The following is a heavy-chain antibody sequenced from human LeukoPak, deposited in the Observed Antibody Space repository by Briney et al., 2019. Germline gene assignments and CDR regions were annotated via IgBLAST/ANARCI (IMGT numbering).Heavy chain of an antibody. CDR3: AKDRTLTQWFGSPAD. CDR1: GFSFRNYG. CDR2: IRSDSSYK. D-gene: IGHD3-10*01. V-gene: IGHV3-30*02. J-gene: IGHJ4*02. Sequence: GGSLRLSCVASGFSFRNYGMHWVRQAPGKGLERVTFIRSDSSYKYYADSVKGRFTTSRDNSKNTLYLQMNSLRAEDTAVYYCAKDRTLTQWFGSPADWGQGTLVTVSS.